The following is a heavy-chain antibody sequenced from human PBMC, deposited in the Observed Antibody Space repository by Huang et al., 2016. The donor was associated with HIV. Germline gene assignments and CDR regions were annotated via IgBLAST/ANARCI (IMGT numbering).Heavy chain of an antibody. Sequence: VQLVESGGGVVQPGRSLRLACAASGFSFSTYGLHWVRQAQGKGLEWVAVISYYGSNKYYAHSVKGRFTISRDTSENKVYLQMNSLRHEDTAVYYCAKDGADEEWDIDYWGQGTLVTVSS. D-gene: IGHD1-26*01. J-gene: IGHJ4*02. CDR3: AKDGADEEWDIDY. CDR1: GFSFSTYG. V-gene: IGHV3-30*18. CDR2: ISYYGSNK.